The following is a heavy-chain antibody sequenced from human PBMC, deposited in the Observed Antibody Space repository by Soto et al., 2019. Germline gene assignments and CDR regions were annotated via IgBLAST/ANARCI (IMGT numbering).Heavy chain of an antibody. CDR2: ISANSGTT. D-gene: IGHD3-10*01. V-gene: IGHV3-23*01. CDR3: AKASSVSWGVFDF. J-gene: IGHJ4*02. CDR1: GFTFSSNA. Sequence: EVQLLESGGDLVQPGGSLRLSCAASGFTFSSNAMTWVRQAPGKGLEWVSFISANSGTTYFADSVRGRFTISRDNSKNTLFLQMNSLRAEDTAVYYCAKASSVSWGVFDFWGQETLITVSS.